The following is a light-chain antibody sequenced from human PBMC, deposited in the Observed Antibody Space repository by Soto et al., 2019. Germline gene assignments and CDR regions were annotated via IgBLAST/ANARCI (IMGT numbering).Light chain of an antibody. V-gene: IGKV1-6*01. CDR2: AAS. CDR1: QNISSY. J-gene: IGKJ4*01. Sequence: SLSSAVGDRVTIPCRASQNISSYLSWYHQKPGKAPQFLIYAASSLQSGVPSRFSGSGSGTDFTLTITSLQPDDFATYHCLQDNSYPLTFGGGTKVDIK. CDR3: LQDNSYPLT.